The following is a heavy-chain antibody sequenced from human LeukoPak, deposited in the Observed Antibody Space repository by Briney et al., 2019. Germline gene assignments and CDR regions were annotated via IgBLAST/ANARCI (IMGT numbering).Heavy chain of an antibody. CDR3: TTDPKWDTDY. Sequence: PGGSLRLSCAASIFTFSSYWMSWVRQAPGKGLEWVGRIKSKTDGGKTDYAAPVKGRYTISRDDSKNTLYLQMNSLKTEDTAVYYCTTDPKWDTDYWGQGTLVTVSS. D-gene: IGHD1-26*01. CDR2: IKSKTDGGKT. V-gene: IGHV3-15*01. J-gene: IGHJ4*02. CDR1: IFTFSSYW.